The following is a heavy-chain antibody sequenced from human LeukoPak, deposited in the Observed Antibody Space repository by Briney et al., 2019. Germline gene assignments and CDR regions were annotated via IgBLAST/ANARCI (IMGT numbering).Heavy chain of an antibody. CDR3: ARAYFGRLDAFDI. J-gene: IGHJ3*02. Sequence: GGSLRLSCAASGFTFSSYWMHWVRQAPGKGLVWVSRINTDGSSTSYADSVKGRFTISRDNAKNSLYLQMNSLRAEDTAVYYCARAYFGRLDAFDIWGQGTMVTVSS. V-gene: IGHV3-74*01. CDR2: INTDGSST. D-gene: IGHD3/OR15-3a*01. CDR1: GFTFSSYW.